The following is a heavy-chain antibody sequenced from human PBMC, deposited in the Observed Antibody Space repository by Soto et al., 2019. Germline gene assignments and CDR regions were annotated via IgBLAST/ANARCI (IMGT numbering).Heavy chain of an antibody. CDR1: GGPISSYY. J-gene: IGHJ4*02. Sequence: QVQLQESGPGLVKPSETLSLTCTVSGGPISSYYWRWIRQPPEKGLEWIGYIYYSGSTNYNPSLRRRDTISVDTSKNQFALNLSSVTAADTAVYYCARVYAAFGECPYYFDYWGQGTLGTVSS. V-gene: IGHV4-59*01. D-gene: IGHD3-10*01. CDR2: IYYSGST. CDR3: ARVYAAFGECPYYFDY.